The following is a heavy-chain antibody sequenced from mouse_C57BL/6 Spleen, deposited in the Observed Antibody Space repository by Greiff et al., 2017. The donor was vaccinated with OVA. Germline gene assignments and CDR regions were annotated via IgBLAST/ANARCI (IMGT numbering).Heavy chain of an antibody. CDR3: ARGTAWFAY. CDR1: GYTFTSYW. CDR2: IDPSDSYT. V-gene: IGHV1-69*01. D-gene: IGHD3-3*01. J-gene: IGHJ3*01. Sequence: VKLQQPGAELVMPGASVKLSCKASGYTFTSYWMHWVKQRPGQGLEWIGEIDPSDSYTNYNQKFKGKSTLTVDKSSSTAYMQLSSLTSEDSAVYYCARGTAWFAYWGQGTLVTVSA.